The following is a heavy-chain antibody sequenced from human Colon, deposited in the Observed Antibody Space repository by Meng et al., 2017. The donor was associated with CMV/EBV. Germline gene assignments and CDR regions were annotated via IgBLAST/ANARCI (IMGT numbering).Heavy chain of an antibody. CDR1: GFTFSHYW. CDR2: INSDGSII. D-gene: IGHD6-13*01. CDR3: AKYYSSRLIHLDY. Sequence: GGSLRLSCDASGFTFSHYWMHWVRQAPGKGLVWVSRINSDGSIIKYADSVKGRFTISRDSSKNTLYLQMNSLRTEDTAVYYCAKYYSSRLIHLDYWGQGTLVTVSS. J-gene: IGHJ4*02. V-gene: IGHV3-74*03.